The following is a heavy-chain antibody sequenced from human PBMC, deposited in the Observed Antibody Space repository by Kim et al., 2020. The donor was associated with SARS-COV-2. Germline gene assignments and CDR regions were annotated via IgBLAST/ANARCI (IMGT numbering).Heavy chain of an antibody. CDR3: ARERIHNFDMDV. CDR1: GFTFSDYY. CDR2: ISMSATYT. V-gene: IGHV3-11*05. D-gene: IGHD1-20*01. Sequence: GGSLRLSCAASGFTFSDYYMSWIRQAPGKGLEWLSYISMSATYTNYADSVRGRFTISRDNAERSLYLQMNSLRAEDTAVYYCARERIHNFDMDVWGQGTTVTVSS. J-gene: IGHJ6*02.